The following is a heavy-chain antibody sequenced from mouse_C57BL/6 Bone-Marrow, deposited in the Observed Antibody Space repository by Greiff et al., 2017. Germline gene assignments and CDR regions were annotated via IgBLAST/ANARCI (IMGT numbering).Heavy chain of an antibody. Sequence: EVKVVEPGEGLVKPGGSLKLSCAASGFTFSSYAMPWVRQTPEKGLEWVAEISSGGDYIYYADTVKGRFTITRDNARNTLYLQMSSLKSEDTAMYYCTTGHFITFAYWGQGTLVTVSA. V-gene: IGHV5-9-1*02. CDR3: TTGHFITFAY. D-gene: IGHD1-1*01. CDR2: ISSGGDYI. J-gene: IGHJ3*01. CDR1: GFTFSSYA.